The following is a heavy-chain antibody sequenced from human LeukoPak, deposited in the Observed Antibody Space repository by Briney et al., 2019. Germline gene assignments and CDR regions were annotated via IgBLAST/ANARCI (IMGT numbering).Heavy chain of an antibody. CDR1: GFTFSNHW. CDR3: TRGDGRGRSDGAI. D-gene: IGHD5-18*01. V-gene: IGHV3-7*01. CDR2: MNVDGSDK. J-gene: IGHJ4*02. Sequence: GGSLRLXCGASGFTFSNHWMGWVRQAPENGLEWVAIMNVDGSDKYHLDSEKGRFTISRDNAENTLYLQMNSLRVEDTALYYCTRGDGRGRSDGAIWGPGTLVTVSS.